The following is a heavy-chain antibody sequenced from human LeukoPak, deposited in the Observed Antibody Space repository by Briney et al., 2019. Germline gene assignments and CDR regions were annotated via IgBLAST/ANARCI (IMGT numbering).Heavy chain of an antibody. CDR3: AKAGPAESFDY. CDR1: GFTFDDYA. D-gene: IGHD3-10*01. CDR2: ISWNSGSI. Sequence: PGGSLRLSCAASGFTFDDYAMHWVRQAPGKGLEWVSGISWNSGSIGYADSVKGRFTISRDNAKNSLYLQMNSLRAEDMALYYCAKAGPAESFDYWGQGTLVTVSS. J-gene: IGHJ4*02. V-gene: IGHV3-9*03.